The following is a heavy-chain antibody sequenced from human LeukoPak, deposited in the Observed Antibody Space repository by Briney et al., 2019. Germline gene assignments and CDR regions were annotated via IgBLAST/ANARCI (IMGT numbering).Heavy chain of an antibody. CDR3: ARDLEVGMDV. J-gene: IGHJ6*02. CDR1: GFTFSSYG. CDR2: IWYDGSNK. V-gene: IGHV3-33*01. Sequence: SLRPSCAAYGFTFSSYGMHWVRQAPGKGREWVAVIWYDGSNKYYADSVKGRFTISRDNSKNTLCLQMNSLRAEDTAVYYCARDLEVGMDVWGQGTTVTVSS.